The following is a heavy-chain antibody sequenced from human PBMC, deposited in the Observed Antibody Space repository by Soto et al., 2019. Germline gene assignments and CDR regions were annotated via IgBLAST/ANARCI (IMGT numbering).Heavy chain of an antibody. CDR2: IYYSGST. CDR3: ARDSLEYLLAFDI. J-gene: IGHJ3*02. Sequence: QVQLQESGPGLVKPSQTLSLTCTVSGGSISSGGYYWSWIRQHPGKGLEGIGYIYYSGSTYYNPSLKSRVTISVDTSKNQFSLKLSSVTAADTAVYYCARDSLEYLLAFDIWGQGTMVTVSS. V-gene: IGHV4-31*03. D-gene: IGHD6-6*01. CDR1: GGSISSGGYY.